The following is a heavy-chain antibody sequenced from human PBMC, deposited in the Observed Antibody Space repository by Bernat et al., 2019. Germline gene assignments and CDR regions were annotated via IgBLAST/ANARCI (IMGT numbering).Heavy chain of an antibody. J-gene: IGHJ4*02. V-gene: IGHV3-30*18. CDR3: AKDREAVAGTPPLYFDY. CDR1: GFTFSSCG. CDR2: ISYDGSNK. D-gene: IGHD6-19*01. Sequence: QVRLVESGGGVVQPGKSLRLSCAASGFTFSSCGMHWVRQAPGKGLEWVAVISYDGSNKYYADSVKGRFTISRDDSKNTQYLQMNSLRAEDTAVYYCAKDREAVAGTPPLYFDYWGQGTLVTVSS.